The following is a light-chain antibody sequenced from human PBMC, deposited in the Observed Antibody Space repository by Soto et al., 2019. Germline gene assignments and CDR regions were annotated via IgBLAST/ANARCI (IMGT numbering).Light chain of an antibody. V-gene: IGKV3-20*01. Sequence: EDVFTQSPGTLSLSPGERATLSCRASQSVTINYLAWYQQTPGQAPRLLIFGASIRATGIPDRFSGSGSGTDFTLTISRLEPEDSAVYHCQQYGSSPTTFGQGTKVDIK. J-gene: IGKJ1*01. CDR3: QQYGSSPTT. CDR1: QSVTINY. CDR2: GAS.